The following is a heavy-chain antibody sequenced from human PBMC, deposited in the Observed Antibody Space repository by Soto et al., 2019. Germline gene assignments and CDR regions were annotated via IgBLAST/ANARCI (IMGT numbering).Heavy chain of an antibody. V-gene: IGHV3-53*02. CDR2: IYSGGST. CDR3: ARDLSSNWFDP. Sequence: EVQLVETGGGLIQPGGSLRLSCAASGFTVSSNYMSWVRQAPGKGLEWVSVIYSGGSTYYADSVKGRFTISRDNSKNTLYIQMNSLRAEDTAVYYCARDLSSNWFDPWGQGTLVTVSS. CDR1: GFTVSSNY. J-gene: IGHJ5*02.